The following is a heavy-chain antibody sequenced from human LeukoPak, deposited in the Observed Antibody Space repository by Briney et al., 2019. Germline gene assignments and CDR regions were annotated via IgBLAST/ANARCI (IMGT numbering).Heavy chain of an antibody. CDR2: ISTSSNRI. CDR3: ATGATTHFDY. CDR1: GFTFSSYG. V-gene: IGHV3-48*02. J-gene: IGHJ4*02. Sequence: GGSLRLSCAASGFTFSSYGMNWVRQAPGKGLEWVSYISTSSNRIDYADSVKGRFTMSRDNAKNLLYLQMNSLRDEDTAMYYCATGATTHFDYWGQGTLVTVSS. D-gene: IGHD1-26*01.